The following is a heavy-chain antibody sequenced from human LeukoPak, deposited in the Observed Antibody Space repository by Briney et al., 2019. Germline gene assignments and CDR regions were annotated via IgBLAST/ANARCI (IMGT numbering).Heavy chain of an antibody. CDR2: IYPGASAT. Sequence: GYTHTAHGITWARPLTAQGLERLRIIYPGASATRYSPSFQGQVTISADKSISTAYLQWRTLPAPDTAMYYCARGDNSGWFFFDYWGQGPLVTVSS. CDR3: ARGDNSGWFFFDY. D-gene: IGHD6-19*01. V-gene: IGHV5-51*01. CDR1: GYTHTAHG. J-gene: IGHJ4*02.